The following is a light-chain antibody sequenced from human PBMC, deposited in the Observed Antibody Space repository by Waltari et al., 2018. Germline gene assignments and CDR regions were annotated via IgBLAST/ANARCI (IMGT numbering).Light chain of an antibody. CDR3: QQFNDWPRA. CDR1: QSISIN. V-gene: IGKV3D-15*03. J-gene: IGKJ1*01. CDR2: EAS. Sequence: EVVMTQSPATLSVSQGERATLSCRASQSISINMVWYQQRPGQAPRLLIYEASMRATDIPARFSCSGSGTEFSLNISIVQSDDAAVYYCQQFNDWPRAFGQWTKVEI.